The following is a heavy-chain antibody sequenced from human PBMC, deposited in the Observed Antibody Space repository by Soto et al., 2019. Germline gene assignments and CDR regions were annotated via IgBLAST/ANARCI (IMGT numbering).Heavy chain of an antibody. CDR2: ISSSSSTI. CDR1: GFTFSSYS. CDR3: ARDPPPYSSGWYGY. D-gene: IGHD6-19*01. V-gene: IGHV3-48*01. J-gene: IGHJ4*02. Sequence: GGSLRLSCAASGFTFSSYSMNWVRQAPGKGLEWVSYISSSSSTIYYADSVKGRFTISRDNAKNSLYLQMNSLRAEDTAVYYCARDPPPYSSGWYGYWGQGTLVTVSS.